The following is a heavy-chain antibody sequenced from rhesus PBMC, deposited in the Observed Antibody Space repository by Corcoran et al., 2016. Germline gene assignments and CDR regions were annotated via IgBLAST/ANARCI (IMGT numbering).Heavy chain of an antibody. CDR1: GGSFSSDW. D-gene: IGHD5-12*01. Sequence: QVQLQESGPGLVKPSETLSLTCGVSGGSFSSDWWSWTRQPPGKGREWVGEIRGITGGTNYNPSLKGRVTISKDASRNQFSLKLSSVTAADTAVYFCARYRGGDQQFNDYWGQGVLVTVSS. CDR3: ARYRGGDQQFNDY. J-gene: IGHJ4*01. V-gene: IGHV4-80*01. CDR2: IRGITGGT.